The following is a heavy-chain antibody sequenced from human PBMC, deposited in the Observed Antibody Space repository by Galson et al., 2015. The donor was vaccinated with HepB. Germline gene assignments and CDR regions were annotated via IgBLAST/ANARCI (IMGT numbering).Heavy chain of an antibody. CDR1: GFTFTDYY. Sequence: SCKASGFTFTDYYIHWVRQAPGQGLEWMGWSSPNRDGTNYAQKFQGRVTMTRDSSTRTVYMELSRLKFDDTAVYYCARRGYMDAWGKGTTVIVSS. J-gene: IGHJ6*03. V-gene: IGHV1-2*02. CDR3: ARRGYMDA. CDR2: SSPNRDGT.